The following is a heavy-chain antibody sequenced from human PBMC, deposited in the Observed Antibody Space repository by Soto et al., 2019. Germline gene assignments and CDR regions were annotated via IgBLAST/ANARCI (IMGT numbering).Heavy chain of an antibody. Sequence: QVQLVESGGGVVQPGRSLRLSCAASGFTFSSYAMHWVRQAPGKGLEWVAVISYDGSNTYYADSVKGRFTISRDNSKNTLYLQMNSLRAEDTAVYYCARDLVDSSGLAYYGMDVWGQGTTVTVSS. CDR2: ISYDGSNT. V-gene: IGHV3-30-3*01. CDR1: GFTFSSYA. CDR3: ARDLVDSSGLAYYGMDV. D-gene: IGHD6-19*01. J-gene: IGHJ6*02.